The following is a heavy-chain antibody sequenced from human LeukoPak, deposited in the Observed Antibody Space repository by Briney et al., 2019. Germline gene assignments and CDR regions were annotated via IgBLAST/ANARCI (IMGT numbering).Heavy chain of an antibody. CDR1: GFTFSDYA. D-gene: IGHD3-16*02. Sequence: GGSLRLSCVASGFTFSDYAMSWVRQAPGKGLEWVSGISDSGGSTYYADSVKGRCTISRDNSKNTVSLRMNNLRAEDTAVYFCARHDSFIPYWGQGTLVTVTS. J-gene: IGHJ4*02. CDR3: ARHDSFIPY. V-gene: IGHV3-23*01. CDR2: ISDSGGST.